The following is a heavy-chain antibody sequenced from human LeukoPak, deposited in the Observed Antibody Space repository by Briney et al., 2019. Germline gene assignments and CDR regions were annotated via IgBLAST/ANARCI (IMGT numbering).Heavy chain of an antibody. CDR3: ARDNYDEIPWARVGRWASIDI. J-gene: IGHJ3*02. Sequence: SQTLSLTCAISGDSVSSNSAAWNWIRQSPSRGLEWLGRTYYRSKWYNDYAVSVKSRITINPDTSKNQFSLQLNSVTPEDTAVYYCARDNYDEIPWARVGRWASIDIWGQGTMVTVSS. CDR2: TYYRSKWYN. D-gene: IGHD3-22*01. V-gene: IGHV6-1*01. CDR1: GDSVSSNSAA.